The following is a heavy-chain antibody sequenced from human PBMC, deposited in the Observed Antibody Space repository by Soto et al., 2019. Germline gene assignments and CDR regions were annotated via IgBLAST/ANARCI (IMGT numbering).Heavy chain of an antibody. D-gene: IGHD6-13*01. CDR3: ARAGVQQLVYNWFDP. Sequence: QVQLQESGPGLVKPSQTLSLTCTVSGGSISSGDYYWSWIRQPPGKGLEWIGYIYYSGSTYYNPSLKSRVTISVDTSKNQFSLKLSSVTAADTAVYYCARAGVQQLVYNWFDPWGQGTLVTVSS. CDR2: IYYSGST. CDR1: GGSISSGDYY. J-gene: IGHJ5*02. V-gene: IGHV4-30-4*01.